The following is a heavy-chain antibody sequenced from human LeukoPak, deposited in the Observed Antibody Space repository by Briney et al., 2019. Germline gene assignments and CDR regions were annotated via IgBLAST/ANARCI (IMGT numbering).Heavy chain of an antibody. Sequence: GGSLRLSCAASGFTFNTYWLSWVRQAPGKGLEWVADIKEDGSKTYYVDSLKGRFTISRDNSKNTLYLQMNSLRAEDTAVYYCAKDLGTMGGLDYWGQGTLVTVSS. CDR2: IKEDGSKT. D-gene: IGHD3-16*01. CDR1: GFTFNTYW. CDR3: AKDLGTMGGLDY. V-gene: IGHV3-7*01. J-gene: IGHJ4*02.